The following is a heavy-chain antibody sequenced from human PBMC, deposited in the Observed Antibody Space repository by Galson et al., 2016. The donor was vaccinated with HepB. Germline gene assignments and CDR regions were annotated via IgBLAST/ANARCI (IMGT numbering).Heavy chain of an antibody. Sequence: SETLSLTCTVSGGSLNIPFYYWTWIRQPPGKGLEWIGYIYYSGNTNYNPSLKSRVTISVDTSKNQFSLILRSVTAADTARYFCARASPLSTEVAGSKRRYYYGLDVWGQGSAVTVSS. J-gene: IGHJ6*02. V-gene: IGHV4-61*01. CDR1: GGSLNIPFYY. CDR3: ARASPLSTEVAGSKRRYYYGLDV. D-gene: IGHD6-19*01. CDR2: IYYSGNT.